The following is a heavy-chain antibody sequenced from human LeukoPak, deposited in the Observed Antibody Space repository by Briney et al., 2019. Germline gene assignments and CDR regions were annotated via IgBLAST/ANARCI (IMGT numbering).Heavy chain of an antibody. V-gene: IGHV1-2*02. Sequence: ASVKVSCKSSGYTFTGYYMHWVRQAPGQGLEWMGWINPNGGGTNYAQKFQGRVTMTRDTSISTAYMELSRLRSDDTAVYYCARDGISAAGTDYYYYYMDVWGKGTTVTVSS. D-gene: IGHD6-13*01. CDR1: GYTFTGYY. J-gene: IGHJ6*03. CDR2: INPNGGGT. CDR3: ARDGISAAGTDYYYYYMDV.